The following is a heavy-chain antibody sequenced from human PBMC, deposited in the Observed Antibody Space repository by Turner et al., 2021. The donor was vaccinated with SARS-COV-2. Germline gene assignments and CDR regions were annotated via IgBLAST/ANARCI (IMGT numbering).Heavy chain of an antibody. Sequence: VQLVESGGGVVQPGRSLRLSCAASGFTFSSYGMHWVRQAPGKGLEWVSVISYDGSNKYYADSVKGRFTISRDNSKNTLYLQMNSLRAEDTAVYYCAKGEGDYISHWGQGTLVTVSS. CDR3: AKGEGDYISH. CDR1: GFTFSSYG. D-gene: IGHD4-17*01. J-gene: IGHJ4*02. CDR2: ISYDGSNK. V-gene: IGHV3-30*18.